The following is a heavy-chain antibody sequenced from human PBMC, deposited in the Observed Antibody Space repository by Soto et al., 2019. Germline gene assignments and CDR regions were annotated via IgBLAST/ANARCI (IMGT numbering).Heavy chain of an antibody. CDR2: ISYDGSNK. D-gene: IGHD3-10*01. J-gene: IGHJ4*02. V-gene: IGHV3-30*18. CDR3: AKARVWFGELLDY. CDR1: GFTFSSYG. Sequence: QVQLVESGGGVVQPGRSLRLSCAASGFTFSSYGMHWVRQAPGKGLEWVAVISYDGSNKYYADSVKGRFTISRDNSKNTLYLQMNSLRAEDTAVYYCAKARVWFGELLDYWGQGTLVTVSS.